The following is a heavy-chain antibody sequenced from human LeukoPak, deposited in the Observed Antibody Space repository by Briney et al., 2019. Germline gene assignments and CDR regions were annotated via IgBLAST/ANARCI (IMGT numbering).Heavy chain of an antibody. CDR2: IKSKTDGGTT. Sequence: PGGSLRLSCAASGFTFSNAWMSWVRQAPGKGLEWVGRIKSKTDGGTTDYAAPVKGRFTISRDDSKNTLYLQMISLKTEDTAVYYCTTGLIDHDFWSGRCWGQGTLVTVSS. D-gene: IGHD3-3*01. CDR3: TTGLIDHDFWSGRC. V-gene: IGHV3-15*01. J-gene: IGHJ4*02. CDR1: GFTFSNAW.